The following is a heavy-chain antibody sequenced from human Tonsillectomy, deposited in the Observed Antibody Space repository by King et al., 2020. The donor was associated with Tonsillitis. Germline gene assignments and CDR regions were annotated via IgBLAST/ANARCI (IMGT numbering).Heavy chain of an antibody. Sequence: VQLVESGGGLVQPGGSLRLSCATSGFAFSGYSITWFRQAPGKGLEWVSYISSSGNVNYYTDPVKGRFTISRDNAKSSVDLQVNSLRDEDTATYYCARMENYDILTGYYTCDYWGQGTLVSVSS. CDR3: ARMENYDILTGYYTCDY. V-gene: IGHV3-48*02. D-gene: IGHD3-9*01. CDR1: GFAFSGYS. CDR2: ISSSGNVN. J-gene: IGHJ4*02.